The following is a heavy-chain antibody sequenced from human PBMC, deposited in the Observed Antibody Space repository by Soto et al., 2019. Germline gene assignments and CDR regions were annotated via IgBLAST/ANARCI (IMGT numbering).Heavy chain of an antibody. V-gene: IGHV3-23*01. Sequence: GSLRLSCAASGFTFSSYAMSWVRQAPGKGLEWVSAISGSGGSTYYADSVKGRFTISRDNSKNTLYLQMNSLRAEDTAVYYCAKDAYYYDSSGYRGDYNWFDPWGQGTLVTVSS. D-gene: IGHD3-22*01. CDR1: GFTFSSYA. J-gene: IGHJ5*02. CDR2: ISGSGGST. CDR3: AKDAYYYDSSGYRGDYNWFDP.